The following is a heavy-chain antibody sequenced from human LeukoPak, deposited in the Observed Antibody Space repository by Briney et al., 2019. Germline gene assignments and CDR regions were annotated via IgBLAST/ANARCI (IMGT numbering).Heavy chain of an antibody. J-gene: IGHJ4*02. CDR1: GFTFSSYA. D-gene: IGHD2-15*01. CDR2: ISGSGGST. V-gene: IGHV3-23*01. Sequence: TGGSLRLSCAASGFTFSSYAMSWVRQAPGKGLEWVSAISGSGGSTYYADSVKGRFTISRDNSKNTLYLQMNSLRAEDTAVYYCAKDVAATPAYFDYWGQGTLVTVSS. CDR3: AKDVAATPAYFDY.